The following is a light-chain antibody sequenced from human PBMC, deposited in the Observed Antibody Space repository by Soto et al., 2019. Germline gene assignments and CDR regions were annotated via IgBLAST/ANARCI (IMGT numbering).Light chain of an antibody. CDR1: RTINTY. Sequence: DVRMTQYPSSLSASFGDTITITCRASRTINTYLNWFQQKPGEPPRLLIYGASTLHDGVPSRFSGSGSGADFTLTISGLKPEDFASYHCQQTYSDISFGGGTKVDIK. J-gene: IGKJ4*01. V-gene: IGKV1-39*01. CDR3: QQTYSDIS. CDR2: GAS.